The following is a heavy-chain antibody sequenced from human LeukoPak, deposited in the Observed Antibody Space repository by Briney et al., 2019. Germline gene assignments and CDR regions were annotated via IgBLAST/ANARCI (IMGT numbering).Heavy chain of an antibody. J-gene: IGHJ4*02. V-gene: IGHV3-30*18. Sequence: GGSLRLSCAASGFTFSSYGMYWVRQAPGKGLEGGAVISYDGSNKYYVDSVKGRFTISRDNSKNTLYLQMNSLRAEDTAVYYCAKSGRRGYSYGYRFKYYFESWGQGTLVTVSS. D-gene: IGHD5-18*01. CDR3: AKSGRRGYSYGYRFKYYFES. CDR1: GFTFSSYG. CDR2: ISYDGSNK.